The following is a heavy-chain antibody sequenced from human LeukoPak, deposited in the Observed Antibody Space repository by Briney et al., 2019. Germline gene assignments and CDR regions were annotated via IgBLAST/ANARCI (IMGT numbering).Heavy chain of an antibody. D-gene: IGHD2-2*01. V-gene: IGHV3-21*01. CDR2: ISSSSSYI. Sequence: GGSLRLSCAASGFTFSSYSMNWVRQAPGKGLEWVSSISSSSSYIYYADSVKGRFTISRDNAKNPLYLQMNSLRAEDTAVYYCARDRAGIVVVPAAFDYWGQGTLVTVSS. CDR1: GFTFSSYS. CDR3: ARDRAGIVVVPAAFDY. J-gene: IGHJ4*02.